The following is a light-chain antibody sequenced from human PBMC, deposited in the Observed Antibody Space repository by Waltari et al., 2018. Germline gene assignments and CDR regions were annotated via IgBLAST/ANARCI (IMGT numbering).Light chain of an antibody. J-gene: IGKJ2*01. CDR3: QQYSGFPRT. V-gene: IGKV4-1*01. Sequence: DIVMTQSPDSLAVSLGERVTINCKSSQSVFYSSNNKNYLAWYQQRPGQSPKLLLYWASARASGVPYRFSGSGSGTDFTLTISSLQAEDVAVYYCQQYSGFPRTFGQGTEVEI. CDR2: WAS. CDR1: QSVFYSSNNKNY.